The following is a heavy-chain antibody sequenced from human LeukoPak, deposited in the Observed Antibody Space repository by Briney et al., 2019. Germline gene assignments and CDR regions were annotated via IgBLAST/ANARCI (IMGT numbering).Heavy chain of an antibody. Sequence: SETLSLTCTVSGGYISSGEYYCSWIRQPPGKGLAWIGYIYYSGSTYFNQSLKRRVTISVDTSKHPCSLKLSSVTAADTPVDSCAREREVIDILTGIWAFDIWGKGTMVTVSS. CDR3: AREREVIDILTGIWAFDI. CDR2: IYYSGST. CDR1: GGYISSGEYY. V-gene: IGHV4-30-4*08. D-gene: IGHD3-9*01. J-gene: IGHJ3*02.